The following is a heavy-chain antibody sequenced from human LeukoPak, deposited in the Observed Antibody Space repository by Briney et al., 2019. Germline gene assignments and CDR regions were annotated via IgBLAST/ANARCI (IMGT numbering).Heavy chain of an antibody. J-gene: IGHJ3*02. CDR1: GGSISSYY. V-gene: IGHV4-59*01. CDR2: IYYSGST. D-gene: IGHD3-10*01. Sequence: PSETLSLTCTVSGGSISSYYWSWIRQPPGKGLEWIGYIYYSGSTNCNPSLKSRVTISVDTSKNQFSLKLSSGTAADTAVYYCARASYYLFSSGAFDIWGQGTMVTVSS. CDR3: ARASYYLFSSGAFDI.